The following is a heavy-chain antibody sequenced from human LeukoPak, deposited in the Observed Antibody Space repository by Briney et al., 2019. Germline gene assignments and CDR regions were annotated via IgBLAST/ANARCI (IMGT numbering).Heavy chain of an antibody. J-gene: IGHJ4*02. CDR3: AREGGFYRPLDY. CDR1: GGSVPITNW. Sequence: SENLSLTCGVSGGSVPITNWWTWVRQPPGKGLEWIGEFHLDGRTNYNPSLKSRLTMSVDLYENHVSLKLTSVTAADTAVYYCAREGGFYRPLDYSGQGTLVTVSS. D-gene: IGHD3-3*01. V-gene: IGHV4-4*02. CDR2: FHLDGRT.